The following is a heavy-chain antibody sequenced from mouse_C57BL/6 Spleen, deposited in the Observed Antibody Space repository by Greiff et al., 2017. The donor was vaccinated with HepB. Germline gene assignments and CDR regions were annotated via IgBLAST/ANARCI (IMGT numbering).Heavy chain of an antibody. V-gene: IGHV3-6*01. Sequence: EVKLVESGPGLVKPSQSLSLTCSVTGYSITSGYYWNWIRQFPGNKLEWMGYISYDGSNNYNPSLKNRISITRDTSKNQFFLKLNSVTTEDTATYYCARGGTGTWYFDVWGTGTTVTVSS. J-gene: IGHJ1*03. CDR3: ARGGTGTWYFDV. CDR1: GYSITSGYY. D-gene: IGHD4-1*01. CDR2: ISYDGSN.